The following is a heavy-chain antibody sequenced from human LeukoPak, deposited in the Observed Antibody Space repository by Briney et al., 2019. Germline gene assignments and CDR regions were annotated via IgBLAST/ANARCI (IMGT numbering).Heavy chain of an antibody. V-gene: IGHV4-59*01. J-gene: IGHJ4*02. D-gene: IGHD6-13*01. Sequence: SETLSLTCTVSSDSISTNYWSWIRQPPGQGLEWIGYTSYSGNANYNPSPKSRVTISIDTSNNQFSLRLNSVSAADTAVYYCARTVYSSSWYKWAYFDYWGQGTLVTVSS. CDR2: TSYSGNA. CDR3: ARTVYSSSWYKWAYFDY. CDR1: SDSISTNY.